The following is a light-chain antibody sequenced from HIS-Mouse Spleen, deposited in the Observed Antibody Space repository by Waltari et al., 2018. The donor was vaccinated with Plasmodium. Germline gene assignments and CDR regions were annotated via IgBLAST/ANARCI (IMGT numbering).Light chain of an antibody. V-gene: IGLV2-8*01. Sequence: QSALTPPPSASGSPGQSFTLPCTGPSSAGGCSNYLPWYQPPPGKAPKLMIYEVSKRPAGVPDRFSGSKSGNTASLTVSGLQAEDEADYYCSSYAGSNNLVFGGGTKLTVL. CDR1: SSAGGCSNY. CDR3: SSYAGSNNLV. CDR2: EVS. J-gene: IGLJ2*01.